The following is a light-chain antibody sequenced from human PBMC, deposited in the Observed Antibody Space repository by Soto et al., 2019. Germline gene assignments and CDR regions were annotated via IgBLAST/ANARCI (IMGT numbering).Light chain of an antibody. CDR1: QSVSSS. CDR3: QQYNNWPRT. V-gene: IGKV3-15*01. Sequence: EIVMTQSPVTLSVSPEERATLSCRASQSVSSSLAWFQQKPGQAPRLLIYGASTRATGIPARFSGSGSGTESTLTISSLQSEDFAVYYCQQYNNWPRTFGPGTKLEMK. CDR2: GAS. J-gene: IGKJ2*01.